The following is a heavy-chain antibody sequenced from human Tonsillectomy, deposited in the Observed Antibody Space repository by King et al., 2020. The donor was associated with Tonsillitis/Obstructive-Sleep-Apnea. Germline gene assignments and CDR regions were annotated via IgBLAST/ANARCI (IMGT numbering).Heavy chain of an antibody. CDR2: IYSGGST. J-gene: IGHJ4*02. V-gene: IGHV3-53*01. CDR1: GFTVSSNY. Sequence: QLVQSGGGLIQPGGSLRLSCAAFGFTVSSNYMSWVRQAPGKGLEWVSVIYSGGSTYYADSVKGRITISRDNSKNTLYLQLNSLRAEDTAVYYCARGGNDYGGQCYFDYWGQGTLVTVSS. CDR3: ARGGNDYGGQCYFDY. D-gene: IGHD4-23*01.